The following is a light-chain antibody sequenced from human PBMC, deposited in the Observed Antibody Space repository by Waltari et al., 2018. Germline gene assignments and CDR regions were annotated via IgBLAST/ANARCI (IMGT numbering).Light chain of an antibody. Sequence: QSALTPPPSASGSPGQSVSISCTATASDVGGYRYVSGCQRHPGKAPKLIIFDVSKPPSGVPDRFSGSKSGNTASLTVSGLQAEDEADYYCSSYAGSNNYVFGTGTKVTVL. J-gene: IGLJ1*01. CDR2: DVS. CDR3: SSYAGSNNYV. CDR1: ASDVGGYRY. V-gene: IGLV2-8*01.